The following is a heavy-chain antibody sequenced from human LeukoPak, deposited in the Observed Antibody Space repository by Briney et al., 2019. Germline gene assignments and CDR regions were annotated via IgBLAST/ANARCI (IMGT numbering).Heavy chain of an antibody. CDR3: ARGLDNYYGGSGYAFGRYFDY. J-gene: IGHJ4*02. CDR1: GGSFSGYF. Sequence: SETLSLTCGVSGGSFSGYFWNWIRQPPGKGLEWIGEVNHGGGTIVNPSLHNRVTISIDTSRIPFSLRLTSVTAALTAVYYCARGLDNYYGGSGYAFGRYFDYWDQGTLVTVSS. V-gene: IGHV4-34*01. CDR2: VNHGGGT. D-gene: IGHD3-22*01.